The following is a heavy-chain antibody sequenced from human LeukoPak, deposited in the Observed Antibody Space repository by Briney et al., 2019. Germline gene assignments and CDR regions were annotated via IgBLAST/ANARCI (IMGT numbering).Heavy chain of an antibody. CDR2: IYYSGDA. Sequence: SETLSLTCTVSGGSITSSSHYWGWIRQPPGMGLEWIGSIYYSGDAYYNPSLKSRVTISVDTSKNQFSLKLSSVTAADTAVYYCASAHCSSTSCYPDYWGQGTLVTVSS. CDR3: ASAHCSSTSCYPDY. V-gene: IGHV4-39*07. J-gene: IGHJ4*02. D-gene: IGHD2-2*01. CDR1: GGSITSSSHY.